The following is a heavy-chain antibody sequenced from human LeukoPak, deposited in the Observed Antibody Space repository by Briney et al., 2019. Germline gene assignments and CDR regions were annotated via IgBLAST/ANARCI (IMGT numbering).Heavy chain of an antibody. CDR2: INPNSGGT. J-gene: IGHJ6*02. CDR1: GYTLTAYY. Sequence: ASVRVSCTASGYTLTAYYMHWVRQAPGQGLEWMGWINPNSGGTHYSQKFQGRVTMTRDTSTSTAYMELSRRRSDDTAVYYCARDLGPYYYYGIDVWGQGTTVTVSS. CDR3: ARDLGPYYYYGIDV. V-gene: IGHV1-2*02.